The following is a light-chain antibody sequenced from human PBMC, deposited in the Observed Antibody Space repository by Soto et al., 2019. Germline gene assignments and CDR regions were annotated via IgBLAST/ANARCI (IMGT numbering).Light chain of an antibody. CDR1: SSDVGSYNL. J-gene: IGLJ1*01. CDR3: CSYARSSTYV. V-gene: IGLV2-23*02. Sequence: QSVLTQPASVSGSPGQSITISCTGTSSDVGSYNLVSWYQQHPGKAPKLMIFEVSKRPSGLSNRFSASKSGNTDSLTISGLQAEDEADYYCCSYARSSTYVFGTGTKLTVL. CDR2: EVS.